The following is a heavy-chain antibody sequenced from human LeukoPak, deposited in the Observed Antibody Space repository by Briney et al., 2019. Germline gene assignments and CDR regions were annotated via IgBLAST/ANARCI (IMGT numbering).Heavy chain of an antibody. V-gene: IGHV1-69*05. Sequence: EASVKVSCKASGGTFSSYAISWVRQAPGQGLEWMGGIIPIFGTANYAQKFQGRVTITTDESTSTAYMELSSLRSEDTAVYYCARSPRGRGNAFDIWGQGTMVTVSS. CDR2: IIPIFGTA. CDR3: ARSPRGRGNAFDI. J-gene: IGHJ3*02. CDR1: GGTFSSYA. D-gene: IGHD2-15*01.